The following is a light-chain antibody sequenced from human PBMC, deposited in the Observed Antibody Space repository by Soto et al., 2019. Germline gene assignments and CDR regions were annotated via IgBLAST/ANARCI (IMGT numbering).Light chain of an antibody. Sequence: DIQMTQSPSTLSASVGDRVTITCRASQSIDTWLAWYQQKPGTAPKLLIYKASTLESGVPSRFSGSRSGTEFTLTVSSLPPDDFATYYCQQYNDSFPYTFGQGIKVDXK. CDR1: QSIDTW. CDR2: KAS. J-gene: IGKJ2*01. CDR3: QQYNDSFPYT. V-gene: IGKV1-5*03.